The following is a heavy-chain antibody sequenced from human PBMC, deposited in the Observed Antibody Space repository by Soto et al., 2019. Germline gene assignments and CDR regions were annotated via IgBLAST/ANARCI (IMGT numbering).Heavy chain of an antibody. J-gene: IGHJ4*02. CDR3: AKSTAAGPLFFDY. CDR1: GYTFTSYA. CDR2: INAGNGNT. V-gene: IGHV1-3*01. D-gene: IGHD6-13*01. Sequence: ASVKVSCNASGYTFTSYAMHWVRQAPGQRLERMGWINAGNGNTKYSQKFQGRVTITRDTSASTAYMELSSLRSEDTAVYYCAKSTAAGPLFFDYWGQGTLVTVSS.